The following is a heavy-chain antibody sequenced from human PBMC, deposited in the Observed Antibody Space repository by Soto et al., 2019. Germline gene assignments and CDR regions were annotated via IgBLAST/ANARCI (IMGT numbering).Heavy chain of an antibody. D-gene: IGHD4-17*01. V-gene: IGHV5-10-1*01. J-gene: IGHJ3*02. CDR1: GYSFTSYW. CDR2: IDPSDSYT. Sequence: PGESLKISCKVSGYSFTSYWISWVRQMPGKGLEWMGRIDPSDSYTNYSPSFQGHVTTSADKSISTAYLQWSSLKASDTAMYYCARHALRWTDAFDIWGQGTMVTVSS. CDR3: ARHALRWTDAFDI.